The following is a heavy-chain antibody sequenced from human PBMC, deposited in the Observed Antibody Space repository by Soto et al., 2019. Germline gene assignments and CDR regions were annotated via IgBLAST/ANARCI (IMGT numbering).Heavy chain of an antibody. D-gene: IGHD3-22*01. CDR2: INPNSGGT. Sequence: ASVKVSCKASGYTFTGYYMHWVRQAPGQGLEWMGWINPNSGGTNYAQKFQGWVTMTRDTSISTAYMELSRLRSDDTAVYYCARGLSDSSGYYYNWGQGTLVIVSS. J-gene: IGHJ4*02. CDR3: ARGLSDSSGYYYN. V-gene: IGHV1-2*04. CDR1: GYTFTGYY.